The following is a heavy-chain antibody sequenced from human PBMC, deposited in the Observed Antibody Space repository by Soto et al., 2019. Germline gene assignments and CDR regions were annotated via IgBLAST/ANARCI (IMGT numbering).Heavy chain of an antibody. CDR3: AKGVPGIAVAGTGYFQH. J-gene: IGHJ1*01. D-gene: IGHD6-19*01. Sequence: GGSLRLSCATSGFTFSNSAMSWVRQAPGKGLEWVSFISFSGGNTYYADSVKGRFTISRDNSKNTLYLQMNSLRAEDTAVYYCAKGVPGIAVAGTGYFQHWGQGTLVTVS. V-gene: IGHV3-23*01. CDR1: GFTFSNSA. CDR2: ISFSGGNT.